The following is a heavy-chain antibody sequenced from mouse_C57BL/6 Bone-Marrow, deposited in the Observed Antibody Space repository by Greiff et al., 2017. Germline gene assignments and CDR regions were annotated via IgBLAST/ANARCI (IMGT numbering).Heavy chain of an antibody. Sequence: QVQLQQPGAGLVKPGASVKLSCKASGYTFTSYWMQWVKQRPGQGLEWIGEIDPSDSYTTYNQKFKGKATLTVNTSSSTAYMLLSSLTSEDSAVYYGGRGGYDPSDYWGQGTTLTVSS. CDR3: GRGGYDPSDY. J-gene: IGHJ2*01. V-gene: IGHV1-50*01. D-gene: IGHD2-2*01. CDR2: IDPSDSYT. CDR1: GYTFTSYW.